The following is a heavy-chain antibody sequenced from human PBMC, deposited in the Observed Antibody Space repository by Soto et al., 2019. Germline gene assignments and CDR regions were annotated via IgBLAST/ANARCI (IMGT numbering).Heavy chain of an antibody. CDR3: AKDRRSSSSGGGYGMDA. J-gene: IGHJ6*02. D-gene: IGHD6-6*01. Sequence: PGGSLRLSCAASGFTFSSYAMSWVRQAPGKGLEWVSAISGSGGSTYYADSVKGRFTISRDNSKNTLYLQMNSLRAEDTAVYYCAKDRRSSSSGGGYGMDAWGQGTTVTVSS. CDR1: GFTFSSYA. V-gene: IGHV3-23*01. CDR2: ISGSGGST.